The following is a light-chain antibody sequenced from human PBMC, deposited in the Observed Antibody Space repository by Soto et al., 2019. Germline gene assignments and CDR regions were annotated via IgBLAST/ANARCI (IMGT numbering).Light chain of an antibody. CDR2: GAS. CDR3: QQCSISTWP. CDR1: QPVSSSY. Sequence: EIVLTKSPGTRSLSPGDRATLSCRASQPVSSSYLAWYQQRPGQAPRLLIYGASSRATGIPDRFSGSGSGTDFTLTISRLEPEDFAVYYCQQCSISTWPCGQGPTVEIK. J-gene: IGKJ1*01. V-gene: IGKV3-20*01.